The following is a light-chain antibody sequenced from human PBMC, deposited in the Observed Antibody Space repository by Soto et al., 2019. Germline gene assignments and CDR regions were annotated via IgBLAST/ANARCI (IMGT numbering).Light chain of an antibody. V-gene: IGKV3-15*01. CDR3: HQYTNSAART. CDR1: QSVNHN. J-gene: IGKJ5*01. CDR2: DKS. Sequence: LACRDSQSVNHNLAWYQQKPGQAPRLLIFDKSSRAPGVPARFSGSGTGTDVTLTINSRHSEDIGVYHSHQYTNSAARTFAQGTRLEIK.